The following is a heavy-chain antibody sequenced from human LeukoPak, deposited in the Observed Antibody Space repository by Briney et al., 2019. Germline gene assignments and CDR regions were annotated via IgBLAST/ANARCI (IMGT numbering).Heavy chain of an antibody. Sequence: ASVKVSCKASGYSFTNYGISWVRQAPGQGLEWVGWISAYNGNTNYAQKLQGRVTMTTDTSTSTAYMELRSLRSDDTAVYYCASPSIGTYYGMDVWGQGTTVTVSS. J-gene: IGHJ6*02. CDR3: ASPSIGTYYGMDV. D-gene: IGHD2-2*01. CDR2: ISAYNGNT. V-gene: IGHV1-18*01. CDR1: GYSFTNYG.